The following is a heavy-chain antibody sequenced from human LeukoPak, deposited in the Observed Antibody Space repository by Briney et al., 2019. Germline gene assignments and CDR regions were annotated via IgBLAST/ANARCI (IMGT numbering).Heavy chain of an antibody. J-gene: IGHJ4*02. Sequence: PGGSLRLSCEASGLTFSSYGMSWVRQAPGKGLQWVSAITGGGGTTYYADSVKGRFTISRVNSKNMLYLQMNSLRAEDTAVYYCAKMQGYFDYWGQGTLVPVSS. CDR1: GLTFSSYG. CDR2: ITGGGGTT. CDR3: AKMQGYFDY. V-gene: IGHV3-23*01.